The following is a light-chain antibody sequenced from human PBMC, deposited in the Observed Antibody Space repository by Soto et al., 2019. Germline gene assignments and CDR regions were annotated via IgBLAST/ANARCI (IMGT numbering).Light chain of an antibody. CDR2: DAS. V-gene: IGKV1-33*01. J-gene: IGKJ3*01. CDR1: QDITKY. CDR3: QQYDNLRRT. Sequence: DIQMTQSPSSLSASVGDRVTITCQASQDITKYLNWYQQKPGKAPKLLIYDASNLETGAPSRFSGSGSGTHFNFTINSLQPEDVATYYCQQYDNLRRTFGPGTKVDIK.